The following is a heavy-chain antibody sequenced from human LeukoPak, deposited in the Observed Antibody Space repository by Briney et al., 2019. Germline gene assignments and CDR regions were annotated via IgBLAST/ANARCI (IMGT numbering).Heavy chain of an antibody. CDR1: GGSFSGYY. V-gene: IGHV4-34*01. CDR2: INHSGST. CDR3: ARQQLVGWFDP. Sequence: SETLSLTCAVYGGSFSGYYWSWLRQPPGKGLEWIGEINHSGSTNYNPSLKSRVTISVDTSKNQFSLKLSSVTAADTAVYYCARQQLVGWFDPWGQGTLVTVSS. D-gene: IGHD6-13*01. J-gene: IGHJ5*02.